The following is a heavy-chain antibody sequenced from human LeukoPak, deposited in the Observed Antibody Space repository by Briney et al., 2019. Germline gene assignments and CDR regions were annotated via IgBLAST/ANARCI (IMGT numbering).Heavy chain of an antibody. Sequence: SETLSLTCAVYGGSFSGYYWSWIRQPPGKGLEWIGEINHSGGTNYNPSLKSRVTISVDTSKNQFSLKLSSVTAADTAVYYCARAGDSSSSQYYYYYYMDVWGKGTTVTVSS. J-gene: IGHJ6*03. CDR3: ARAGDSSSSQYYYYYYMDV. CDR1: GGSFSGYY. D-gene: IGHD6-6*01. CDR2: INHSGGT. V-gene: IGHV4-34*01.